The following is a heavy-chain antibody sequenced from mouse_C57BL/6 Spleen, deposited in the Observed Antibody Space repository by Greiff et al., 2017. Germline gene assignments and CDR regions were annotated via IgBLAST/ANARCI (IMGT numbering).Heavy chain of an antibody. V-gene: IGHV5-16*01. J-gene: IGHJ4*01. CDR1: GFTFSDYY. Sequence: EVMLVESEGGLVQPGSSMKLSCTASGFTFSDYYMAWVRQVPEKGLEWVANINYDGSSTYYLDSLKSRFIISRDNAKNILYLQMSSLKSEDTATYYCARGGYGSSYDAMDYWGQGTSVTVSS. CDR3: ARGGYGSSYDAMDY. D-gene: IGHD1-1*01. CDR2: INYDGSST.